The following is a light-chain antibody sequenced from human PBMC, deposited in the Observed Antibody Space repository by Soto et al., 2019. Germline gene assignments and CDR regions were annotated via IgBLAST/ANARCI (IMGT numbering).Light chain of an antibody. J-gene: IGKJ5*01. V-gene: IGKV1-33*01. CDR2: DAS. Sequence: DIQMTQSPSSLSASVGDRVTITCQASQDISNYLNWYQQKPGKAPKLLIYDASNLETGVPSRFSGSGSGTDFTFTTSSLQAEDIATYYCQQYDNLRLVTFGQGTRLEIK. CDR3: QQYDNLRLVT. CDR1: QDISNY.